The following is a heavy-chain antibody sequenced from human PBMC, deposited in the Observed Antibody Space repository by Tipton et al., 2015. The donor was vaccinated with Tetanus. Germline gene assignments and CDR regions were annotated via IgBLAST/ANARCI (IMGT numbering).Heavy chain of an antibody. CDR3: ASGSSIRRGLDV. Sequence: QSGPEVKKPGASVKVSCKASGYTFTSYGLNWVRKAAGRGFEWMGWLNPKSGSAAYAQRFQGRVTMTTNTSITTAYMEVSSLTYVDTAVYDCASGSSIRRGLDVWGHGTTVTVSS. J-gene: IGHJ6*02. CDR1: GYTFTSYG. CDR2: LNPKSGSA. D-gene: IGHD2-2*01. V-gene: IGHV1-8*01.